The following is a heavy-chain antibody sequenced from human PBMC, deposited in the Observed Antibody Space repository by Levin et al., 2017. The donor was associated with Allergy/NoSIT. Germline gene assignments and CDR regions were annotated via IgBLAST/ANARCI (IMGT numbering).Heavy chain of an antibody. CDR3: ARWRGQQQLVLTPTRAWGVHDAFDI. CDR1: GGSISSGDYY. Sequence: PSETLSLTCTVSGGSISSGDYYWSWIRQPPGKGLEWIGYIYYSGSTYYNPSLKSRVTISVDTSKNQFSLKLSSVTAADTAVYYCARWRGQQQLVLTPTRAWGVHDAFDIWGQGTMVTVSS. CDR2: IYYSGST. D-gene: IGHD6-13*01. J-gene: IGHJ3*02. V-gene: IGHV4-30-4*01.